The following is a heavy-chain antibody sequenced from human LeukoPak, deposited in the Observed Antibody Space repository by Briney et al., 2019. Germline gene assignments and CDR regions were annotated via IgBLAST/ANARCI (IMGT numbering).Heavy chain of an antibody. CDR1: GFTFSSYA. Sequence: GGSLRLSCAASGFTFSSYAMSWVRQAPGKGLEWVSAISGSGGSTYYADSVKGRFTISRDNSKNTLYLQMNSLKTEDTAVYYCAKTGREYCSSTSCHATPNYYYYMDVWGKGTTVTISS. CDR3: AKTGREYCSSTSCHATPNYYYYMDV. D-gene: IGHD2-2*01. CDR2: ISGSGGST. J-gene: IGHJ6*03. V-gene: IGHV3-23*01.